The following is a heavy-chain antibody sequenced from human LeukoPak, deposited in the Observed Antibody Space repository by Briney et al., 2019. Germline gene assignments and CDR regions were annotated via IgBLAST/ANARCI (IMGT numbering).Heavy chain of an antibody. CDR2: LKQDRSEK. J-gene: IGHJ4*02. D-gene: IGHD3-22*01. CDR3: SRNPPPPPYDSSGYYDY. CDR1: GFTFGSYW. Sequence: GGSLRLSCAASGFTFGSYWMCWVRQAPGKGLEWVANLKQDRSEKYYVDSVKGRFTISRDNAKNSLYLQMHSLRAEDTAVYYCSRNPPPPPYDSSGYYDYWGQGTLVTVSS. V-gene: IGHV3-7*03.